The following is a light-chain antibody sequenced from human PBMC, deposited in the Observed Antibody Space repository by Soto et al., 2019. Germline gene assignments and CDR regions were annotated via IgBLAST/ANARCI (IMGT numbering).Light chain of an antibody. V-gene: IGLV1-51*01. CDR2: DSN. CDR3: GTWDSGLGAVV. CDR1: SSNIGNNH. J-gene: IGLJ2*01. Sequence: QSVLTQPPSVSAAPGQTVTIACAGSSSNIGNNHVSWYQQVPGTAPKLLIYDSNERPSGIPDRFSGSKSYTSATLGITGLQPGDEADYYCGTWDSGLGAVVFGGGTKLTVL.